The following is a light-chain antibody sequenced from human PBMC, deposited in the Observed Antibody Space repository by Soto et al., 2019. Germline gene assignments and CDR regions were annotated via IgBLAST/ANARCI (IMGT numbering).Light chain of an antibody. V-gene: IGLV7-43*01. CDR1: TGAVTSTFY. Sequence: QAVVTQEPSLSVSPGGTVTLTCAYSTGAVTSTFYPNWFQQKPGQAPRSLIYSTSNRHPWTPARFSGSLLGVRAALTLSSVQPEDEADYYCLLYYGGVRVFGGGTKLTVL. J-gene: IGLJ2*01. CDR3: LLYYGGVRV. CDR2: STS.